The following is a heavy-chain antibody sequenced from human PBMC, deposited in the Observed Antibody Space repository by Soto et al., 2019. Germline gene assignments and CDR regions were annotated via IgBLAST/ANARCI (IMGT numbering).Heavy chain of an antibody. J-gene: IGHJ4*02. V-gene: IGHV3-33*01. Sequence: GGSLRLSCAASGFTFSSYGMHWVRQAPGKGLEWVAVIWYDGSNKYYADSVKGRFTISRDNSKNTLYLQMNRLRAEDTAVYYCARQVWFGELFDYWGQGTLVTVSS. CDR1: GFTFSSYG. D-gene: IGHD3-10*01. CDR2: IWYDGSNK. CDR3: ARQVWFGELFDY.